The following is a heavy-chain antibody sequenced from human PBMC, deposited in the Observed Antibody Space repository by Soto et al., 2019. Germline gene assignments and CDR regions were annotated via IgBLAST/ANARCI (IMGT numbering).Heavy chain of an antibody. Sequence: SETLSLTCTVSGGSISSGGYYWTWIRQHPGKGLEWIGYNYYSGITYYNPSLKSRVTISLDTPKNQFSLKLSSVTAADTAVYYCATGSRGPRWYFDYWGQGTLVTVS. D-gene: IGHD2-15*01. CDR1: GGSISSGGYY. V-gene: IGHV4-31*03. CDR3: ATGSRGPRWYFDY. J-gene: IGHJ4*02. CDR2: NYYSGIT.